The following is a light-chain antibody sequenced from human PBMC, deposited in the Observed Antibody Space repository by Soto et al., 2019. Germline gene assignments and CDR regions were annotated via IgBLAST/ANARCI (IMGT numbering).Light chain of an antibody. CDR2: GNS. J-gene: IGLJ2*01. V-gene: IGLV1-40*01. CDR1: SSNIGAGYD. Sequence: QSVLTQPPSVSGAPXQRVTIXCTGSSSNIGAGYDVHWYQQLPGTAPKLLIYGNSNRPSGVPDRFSGSKSGTSASLAITGLQAEDEADYYCQSYDSSLSGVVFGGGTQLTVL. CDR3: QSYDSSLSGVV.